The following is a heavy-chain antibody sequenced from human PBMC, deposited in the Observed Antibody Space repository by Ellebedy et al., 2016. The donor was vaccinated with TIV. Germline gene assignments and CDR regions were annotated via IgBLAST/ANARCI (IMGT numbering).Heavy chain of an antibody. V-gene: IGHV1-46*01. CDR3: ARDNGGFGLSSY. D-gene: IGHD4-23*01. J-gene: IGHJ4*02. Sequence: ASVKVSCKSSGYTFSNYYMHWVRQAPGQGLEWMGIINPSGGGPIYAQKFQGRITITRDTSTSTDYMQLSSLRSEDTALYYCARDNGGFGLSSYWGRGTQVTVSS. CDR2: INPSGGGP. CDR1: GYTFSNYY.